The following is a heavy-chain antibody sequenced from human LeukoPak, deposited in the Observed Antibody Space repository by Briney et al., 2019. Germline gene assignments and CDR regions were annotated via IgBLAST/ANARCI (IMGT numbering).Heavy chain of an antibody. CDR2: INHSGSA. V-gene: IGHV4-34*01. CDR1: GGSFSGYY. Sequence: SETLSLTCAVYGGSFSGYYWSWIRQPPGKGLEWIGEINHSGSANYNPSLKSRVTISVDTSKNQFSLKVNSLTAADTAVYYCARPPDVYGSGGYSRFWVYWGQGTLVTVSS. J-gene: IGHJ4*02. CDR3: ARPPDVYGSGGYSRFWVY. D-gene: IGHD3-10*01.